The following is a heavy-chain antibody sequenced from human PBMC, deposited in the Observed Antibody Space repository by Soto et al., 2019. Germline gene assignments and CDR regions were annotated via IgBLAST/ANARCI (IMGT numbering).Heavy chain of an antibody. Sequence: SETLSLTCTVSGGSISSGGYYWSWIRQHPGKGLEWIGYIYYSGSTYYNPSLKSRVTISVDTSRNQFSLKLSSVTAADTAVYYCARTTMIVVVITTGAFDIWGQGTMVTVSS. CDR1: GGSISSGGYY. CDR2: IYYSGST. D-gene: IGHD3-22*01. CDR3: ARTTMIVVVITTGAFDI. V-gene: IGHV4-31*03. J-gene: IGHJ3*02.